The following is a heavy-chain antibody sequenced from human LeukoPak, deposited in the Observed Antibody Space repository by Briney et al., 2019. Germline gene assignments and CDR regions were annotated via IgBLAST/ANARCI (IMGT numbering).Heavy chain of an antibody. CDR1: GGSFSGYY. CDR2: INHSGST. D-gene: IGHD6-19*01. Sequence: PSETLSLTCAVNGGSFSGYYWSWIRQPPGKGLEWIGEINHSGSTNYNPSLKSRVTISVDTSKNQFSLKLSSVTAADTAVYYCARGGSVAVAGTAPMYNWFDPWGQGTLVTVSS. CDR3: ARGGSVAVAGTAPMYNWFDP. V-gene: IGHV4-34*01. J-gene: IGHJ5*02.